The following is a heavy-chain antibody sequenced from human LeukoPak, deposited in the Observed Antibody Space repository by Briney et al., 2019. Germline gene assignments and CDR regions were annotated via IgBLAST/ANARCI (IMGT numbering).Heavy chain of an antibody. J-gene: IGHJ5*02. V-gene: IGHV1-46*01. CDR2: INPSGGTT. CDR3: ARVSTSGYRDWLDP. D-gene: IGHD3-9*01. Sequence: ASVKVSCKASGYTFAKFYIHWVRQAPGQGLEWMGIINPSGGTTSYAQKFQGRVSMTRDTSTSTVYMELSSLRSEDTAVYYCARVSTSGYRDWLDPWGQGTLVTVSS. CDR1: GYTFAKFY.